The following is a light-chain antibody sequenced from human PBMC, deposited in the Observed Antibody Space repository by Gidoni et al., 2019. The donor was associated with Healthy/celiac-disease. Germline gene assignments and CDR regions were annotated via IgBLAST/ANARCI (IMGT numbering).Light chain of an antibody. CDR2: WAS. Sequence: DIVMTQVPDSLAVSLGERATSNCKSSQSVLYSSNNKHYLAWYQQKPGQPPKLLIYWASTRESGVPDRFSGSGSGTDFTLTISSLQAEDVAVYYCQQYYRTPRTFGQGTKLEIK. J-gene: IGKJ2*01. CDR1: QSVLYSSNNKHY. V-gene: IGKV4-1*01. CDR3: QQYYRTPRT.